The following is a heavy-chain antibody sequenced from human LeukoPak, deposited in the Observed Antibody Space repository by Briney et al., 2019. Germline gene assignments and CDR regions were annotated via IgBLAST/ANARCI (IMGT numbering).Heavy chain of an antibody. V-gene: IGHV3-30*02. D-gene: IGHD4-17*01. J-gene: IGHJ4*02. CDR3: AKGGASVTRYVDY. Sequence: GGSLRLSCAASGFTFSSYGMHWVRQAPGKGLEWVAFIRYNGSNKYYADSVKGRFTISRDNSQNTLYLQMNSLRPEDTAVYYCAKGGASVTRYVDYWGQGTLVTVSS. CDR1: GFTFSSYG. CDR2: IRYNGSNK.